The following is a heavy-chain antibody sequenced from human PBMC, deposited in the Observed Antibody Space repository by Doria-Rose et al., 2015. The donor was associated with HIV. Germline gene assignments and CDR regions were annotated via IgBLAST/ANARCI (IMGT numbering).Heavy chain of an antibody. Sequence: QVQLQESGPGLVKPSETLSLTCSVSGGSISHYYWSWIRQPPGKGLEYIGDIFYTGSTNYSPSLKSRVSISIDTSKNKFSLRLSSVSAADTAVYYCARVLSGTYDYWDQGTLVTVSS. CDR2: IFYTGST. J-gene: IGHJ4*02. V-gene: IGHV4-59*01. CDR1: GGSISHYY. CDR3: ARVLSGTYDY. D-gene: IGHD1-26*01.